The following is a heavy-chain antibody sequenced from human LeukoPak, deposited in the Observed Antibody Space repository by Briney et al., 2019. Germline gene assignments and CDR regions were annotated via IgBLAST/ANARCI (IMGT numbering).Heavy chain of an antibody. CDR3: ARDLSFDYDNTGYSSWFDP. D-gene: IGHD3-22*01. Sequence: GGSLRLSCAASGFTSGFTFSWYWFHWVRQAPGKGLVWVSRINNDGASTKYADSVKGRFTISRDNAKNMLYLQMNSLRVEDTAVYYCARDLSFDYDNTGYSSWFDPWGQGTLVTVSS. V-gene: IGHV3-74*01. J-gene: IGHJ5*02. CDR1: GFTFSWYW. CDR2: INNDGAST.